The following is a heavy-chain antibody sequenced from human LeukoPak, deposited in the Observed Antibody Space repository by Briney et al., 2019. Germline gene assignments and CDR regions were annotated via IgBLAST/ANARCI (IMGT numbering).Heavy chain of an antibody. Sequence: KSSETLSLTCAVSGGSISSSNWWSWVRQPPGKGLEWIGEIYHSGTTNYNPSLKSRVTMSVDKSKNQFSLKLSSVTAADTAVYYCARADSGYDFDYWGQGTLVTVSS. D-gene: IGHD5-12*01. CDR2: IYHSGTT. J-gene: IGHJ4*02. CDR3: ARADSGYDFDY. V-gene: IGHV4-4*02. CDR1: GGSISSSNW.